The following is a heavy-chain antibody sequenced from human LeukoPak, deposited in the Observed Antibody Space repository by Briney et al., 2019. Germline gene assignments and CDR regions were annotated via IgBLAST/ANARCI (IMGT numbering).Heavy chain of an antibody. V-gene: IGHV3-48*01. CDR3: ARVPIRFLEWLSLIGDADYYYMDV. D-gene: IGHD3-3*01. CDR1: GFTFSSYS. Sequence: GGSLRLSCAASGFTFSSYSMNWVRQAPGKGLEWVSYISSSSSTIYYADSVKGRFTISRDNAKNSLYLQMNSLRAEDTAVYYCARVPIRFLEWLSLIGDADYYYMDVWGKGTTVTVSS. J-gene: IGHJ6*03. CDR2: ISSSSSTI.